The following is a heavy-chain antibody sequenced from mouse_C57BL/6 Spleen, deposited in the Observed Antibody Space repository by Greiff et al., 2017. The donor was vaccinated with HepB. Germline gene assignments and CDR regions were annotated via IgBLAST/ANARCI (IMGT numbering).Heavy chain of an antibody. CDR2: ISSGGDYI. Sequence: EVKVVESGEGLVKPGGSLKLSCAASGFTFSSYAMSWVRQTPEKRLEWVAYISSGGDYIYYADTVKGRFTISRDNARNTLYLQMSSLKSEDTAMYYCTRVRGSYYYAMDYWGQGTSVTVTS. CDR3: TRVRGSYYYAMDY. J-gene: IGHJ4*01. CDR1: GFTFSSYA. V-gene: IGHV5-9-1*02.